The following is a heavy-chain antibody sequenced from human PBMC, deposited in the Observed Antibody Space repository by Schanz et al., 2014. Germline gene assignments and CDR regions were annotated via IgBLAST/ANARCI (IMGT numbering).Heavy chain of an antibody. CDR3: ASGVHVSSLQKGLQF. D-gene: IGHD3-10*01. J-gene: IGHJ1*01. CDR2: TNGDGTNA. CDR1: GFIFSNYG. V-gene: IGHV3-74*02. Sequence: VQLVESGGGVVQPGGSLRLSCAASGFIFSNYGMHWVRQVPGKGLEWVSCTNGDGTNAKYADSVKGRFTISRDNAKKTLSLQMISLRAEDTAVYYCASGVHVSSLQKGLQFWGRGTLVIVSS.